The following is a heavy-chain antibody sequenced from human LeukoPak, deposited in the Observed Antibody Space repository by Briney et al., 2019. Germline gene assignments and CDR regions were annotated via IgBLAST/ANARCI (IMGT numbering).Heavy chain of an antibody. CDR3: ARGHDPIFGVVDAFDI. CDR1: GFTFRDYS. V-gene: IGHV3-48*01. CDR2: ISSSSSTI. D-gene: IGHD3-3*01. J-gene: IGHJ3*02. Sequence: GGSLRLSCAASGFTFRDYSMNWVRQAPGKGLEWVSYISSSSSTIYYADSVKGRFTIPRDNAKNSLYLQMNSLRAEDTAVYYCARGHDPIFGVVDAFDIWGQGTMVTVSS.